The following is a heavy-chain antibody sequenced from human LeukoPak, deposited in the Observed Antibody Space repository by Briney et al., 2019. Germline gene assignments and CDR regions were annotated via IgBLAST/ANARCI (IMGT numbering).Heavy chain of an antibody. V-gene: IGHV1-46*01. CDR1: GYTFTSYY. D-gene: IGHD1-26*01. Sequence: PRASVKVSCKASGYTFTSYYMHWVRQAPGQGLEWMGIINPSGGSTSYAQKFQGRVTMTRDMSTSTVYMELSSLRSEDTAVYYCARVGWEGYFDYWGQGTLVTVSS. CDR2: INPSGGST. CDR3: ARVGWEGYFDY. J-gene: IGHJ4*02.